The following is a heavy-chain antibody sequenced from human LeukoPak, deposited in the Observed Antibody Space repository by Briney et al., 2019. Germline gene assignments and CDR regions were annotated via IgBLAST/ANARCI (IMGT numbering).Heavy chain of an antibody. J-gene: IGHJ4*02. V-gene: IGHV4-59*01. CDR1: GGAISSYY. D-gene: IGHD4-11*01. CDR2: IYYSGST. CDR3: ARDAVTVNSYYFDY. Sequence: SETLSLTCTVSGGAISSYYWSWIRQPPGKGLEWIGYIYYSGSTNYNPSLKSRVTISVDTSKNQFSLKLSSVTAADTAVYYCARDAVTVNSYYFDYWGQGTLVTVSS.